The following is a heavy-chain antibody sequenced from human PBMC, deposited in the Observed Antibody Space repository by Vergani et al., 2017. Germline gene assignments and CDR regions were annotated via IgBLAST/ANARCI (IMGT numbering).Heavy chain of an antibody. CDR1: GFSLSRFW. J-gene: IGHJ2*01. Sequence: EVQLLQSGGGVIQPGGSVRLSCAASGFSLSRFWMSWVRQAPEKGLEWVAHISPDGSATSYVDSVKGRFTISRDNTKNSLSLQMSGLRVEDTAVYYCVRLPSGPWNFDLWGRGTLITVSS. V-gene: IGHV3-7*01. D-gene: IGHD6-25*01. CDR2: ISPDGSAT. CDR3: VRLPSGPWNFDL.